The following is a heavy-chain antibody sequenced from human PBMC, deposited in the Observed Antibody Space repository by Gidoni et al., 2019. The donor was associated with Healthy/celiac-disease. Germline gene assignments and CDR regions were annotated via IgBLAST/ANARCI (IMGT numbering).Heavy chain of an antibody. CDR3: AKDLRGAAAGTVFDY. CDR1: GFPFRSDA. CDR2: ISGSGGSK. Sequence: EVQLLESGGGLVQPGGSLSLSCAASGFPFRSDAMCWVRQAPGKGLEGVLAISGSGGSKYYEDSGKGRFTISRDNSKNTLYLQMNSLRAEDTAVYYCAKDLRGAAAGTVFDYWSQGTLVTVSS. D-gene: IGHD6-13*01. J-gene: IGHJ4*02. V-gene: IGHV3-23*01.